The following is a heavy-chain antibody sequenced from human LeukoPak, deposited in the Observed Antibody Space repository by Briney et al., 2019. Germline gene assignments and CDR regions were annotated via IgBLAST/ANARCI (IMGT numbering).Heavy chain of an antibody. CDR1: RFTFSNYA. CDR3: AKDYLKIGRFGELGY. CDR2: IWYEGSNK. V-gene: IGHV3-30*02. Sequence: PGGSLRLSCAASRFTFSNYAMHWVRQAPGKGLEWVAFIWYEGSNKNYADSVKGRFTISRDNSKNTLYLQMNSLRPEDTAVYYCAKDYLKIGRFGELGYWGQGTLVTVSS. D-gene: IGHD3-10*01. J-gene: IGHJ4*02.